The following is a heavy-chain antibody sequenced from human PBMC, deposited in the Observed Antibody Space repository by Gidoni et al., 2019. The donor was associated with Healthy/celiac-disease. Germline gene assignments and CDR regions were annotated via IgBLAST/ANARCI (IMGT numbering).Heavy chain of an antibody. J-gene: IGHJ5*02. Sequence: QLLLQESGPGLVKPSETLSLTCTASGGSISSSSYYWGWIRQPPGKGLEWIGSIYYSGSTYYNPSLKSRVTISVDTSKNQFSLKLSSVTAADTAVYYCARHSVVPAAIAWFDPWGQGTLVTVSS. D-gene: IGHD2-2*02. V-gene: IGHV4-39*01. CDR3: ARHSVVPAAIAWFDP. CDR2: IYYSGST. CDR1: GGSISSSSYY.